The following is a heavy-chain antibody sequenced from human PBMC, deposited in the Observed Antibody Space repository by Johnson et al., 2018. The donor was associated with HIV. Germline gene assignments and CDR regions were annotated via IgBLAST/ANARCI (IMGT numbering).Heavy chain of an antibody. CDR3: GRSSSYWGHDAFDI. CDR1: GFTFSSYA. D-gene: IGHD3-16*01. CDR2: ISYDGSNK. Sequence: QVQLVESGGGVVQPGRSLRLSCAASGFTFSSYAMHWVRQAPGKGLEWVAVISYDGSNKYYADSVKGRFTISRDNSKNTLYLQMSGLTAEDTAVYYCGRSSSYWGHDAFDIWGQGTMVTVSS. V-gene: IGHV3-30*04. J-gene: IGHJ3*02.